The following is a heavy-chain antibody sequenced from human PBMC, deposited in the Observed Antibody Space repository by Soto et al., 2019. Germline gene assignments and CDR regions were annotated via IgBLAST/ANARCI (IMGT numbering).Heavy chain of an antibody. V-gene: IGHV4-59*01. J-gene: IGHJ6*04. Sequence: SETLSLTCTVSGDSISNYYWSWIRQPPGKGLEWIGYIYYSGSTNYNPSLKSRVTISVDTSKNQFSLKLSSVTAADTAVYYCARTSRSLYSIAAGTPIMDVWGKGTTVTVSS. CDR2: IYYSGST. D-gene: IGHD6-13*01. CDR3: ARTSRSLYSIAAGTPIMDV. CDR1: GDSISNYY.